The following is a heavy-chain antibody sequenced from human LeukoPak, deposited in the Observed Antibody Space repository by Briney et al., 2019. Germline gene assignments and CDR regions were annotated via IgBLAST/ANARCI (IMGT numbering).Heavy chain of an antibody. CDR3: ARREAGTSHFDY. J-gene: IGHJ4*02. CDR2: IYFSGTT. D-gene: IGHD1-7*01. Sequence: SETPSLTCTVSGGSISSSSYYWGWIRHPPGKWLEWIVCIYFSGTTYSNPSIKSRVTISVDTSKNQFSLQLSSVTAAETAVYYCARREAGTSHFDYWGQGSLVTVSS. V-gene: IGHV4-39*01. CDR1: GGSISSSSYY.